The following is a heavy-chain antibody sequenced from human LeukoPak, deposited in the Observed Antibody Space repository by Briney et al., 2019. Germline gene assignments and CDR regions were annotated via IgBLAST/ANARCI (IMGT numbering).Heavy chain of an antibody. D-gene: IGHD2-2*01. Sequence: ASVKVSCKASGYTFTSYGISWVRQAPGQGLEWMGWISAYNGNTNYAQKLQGRVTMTTDTSTSTAYMELRSLRSDDTAVYYCARDSQNYCSSTSCYYYMDVWGKGTTVTVSS. CDR2: ISAYNGNT. J-gene: IGHJ6*03. CDR1: GYTFTSYG. CDR3: ARDSQNYCSSTSCYYYMDV. V-gene: IGHV1-18*01.